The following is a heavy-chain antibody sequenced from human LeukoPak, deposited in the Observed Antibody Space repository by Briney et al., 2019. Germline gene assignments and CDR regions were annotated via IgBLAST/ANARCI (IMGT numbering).Heavy chain of an antibody. Sequence: SQTLSLTCTVSGGSISSGSYYWSWIRQPAGKGLEWIGRIYTSGSTSYNPSLKSRVTMSVDTSKNQFSLKLNSVTAADTAVYYCARGFGELGFWGQGTLVTVSS. J-gene: IGHJ4*02. CDR1: GGSISSGSYY. CDR3: ARGFGELGF. D-gene: IGHD3-10*01. CDR2: IYTSGST. V-gene: IGHV4-61*02.